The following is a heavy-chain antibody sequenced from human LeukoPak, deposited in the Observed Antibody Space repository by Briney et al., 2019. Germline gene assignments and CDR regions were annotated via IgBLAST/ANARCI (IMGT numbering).Heavy chain of an antibody. CDR2: LSYSGST. D-gene: IGHD1-26*01. J-gene: IGHJ1*01. Sequence: KPSETLSLTCTVSGGSISSSGYYGDWIRQPPGKGLEWIGSLSYSGSTYYNPSLKSRVAISVDTSKNQFSLKLNSVTAADTAVYYCARQVGGSYYAEYFQHWGQGTLVTVSS. CDR3: ARQVGGSYYAEYFQH. V-gene: IGHV4-39*01. CDR1: GGSISSSGYY.